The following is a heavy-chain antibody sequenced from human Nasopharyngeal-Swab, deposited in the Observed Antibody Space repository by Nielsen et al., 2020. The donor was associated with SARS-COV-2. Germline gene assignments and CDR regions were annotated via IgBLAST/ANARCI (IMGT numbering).Heavy chain of an antibody. CDR1: GFTFSSYG. V-gene: IGHV3-30*18. CDR3: VKDQGDFWSGYYWSYYGMDV. CDR2: ISYDGSNK. D-gene: IGHD3-3*01. Sequence: GGSLRLSCAASGFTFSSYGMHWVRQAPGKGLEWVAVISYDGSNKYYADSVKGRFTISRDNSKNTLYLQMNSLRAEDTAVYYCVKDQGDFWSGYYWSYYGMDVWGQGTTVTVPS. J-gene: IGHJ6*02.